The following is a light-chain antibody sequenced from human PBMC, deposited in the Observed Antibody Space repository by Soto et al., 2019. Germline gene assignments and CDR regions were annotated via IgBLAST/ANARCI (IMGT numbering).Light chain of an antibody. Sequence: EIVLTQSPATLSLSPGERATLSCRVSQSVTSFLAWYQQKPGQAPRILIYDASNRATGIPARFSGSGSGTDFTLTISSLEPEDFAVYYCQQRSNWPLTFGGGTKVETK. J-gene: IGKJ4*01. CDR2: DAS. V-gene: IGKV3-11*01. CDR3: QQRSNWPLT. CDR1: QSVTSF.